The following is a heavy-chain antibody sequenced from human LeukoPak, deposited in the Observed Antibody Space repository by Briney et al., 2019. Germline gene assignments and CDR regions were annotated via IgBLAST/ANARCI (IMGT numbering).Heavy chain of an antibody. CDR3: ARDKIGTSHNWFDP. Sequence: PGGSLRLSCAASGFTFSSYEMNWVRQAPGKGLEWVSYISGSGIPIYYADSVKGRFTISRDNAKNSLYLQMNSLRAEDTAVYYCARDKIGTSHNWFDPWGQGTLVTVSS. CDR2: ISGSGIPI. V-gene: IGHV3-48*03. D-gene: IGHD2-2*01. J-gene: IGHJ5*02. CDR1: GFTFSSYE.